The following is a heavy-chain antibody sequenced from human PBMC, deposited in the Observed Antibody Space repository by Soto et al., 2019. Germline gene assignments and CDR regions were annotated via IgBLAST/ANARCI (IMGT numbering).Heavy chain of an antibody. Sequence: ASVKVSCKVSGYTLTELSMHWVRQAPGRGLEWMGGFDPEDGETIYAQKFQGRVTMTEDTSTDTAYMELSSLRSEDTAVYYCATGRYCGGDCYSDYWGQGTLVTVSS. CDR1: GYTLTELS. D-gene: IGHD2-21*02. CDR3: ATGRYCGGDCYSDY. V-gene: IGHV1-24*01. CDR2: FDPEDGET. J-gene: IGHJ4*02.